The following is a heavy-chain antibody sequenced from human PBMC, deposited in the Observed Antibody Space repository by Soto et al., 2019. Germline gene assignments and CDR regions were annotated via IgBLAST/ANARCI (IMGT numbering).Heavy chain of an antibody. CDR2: ITYAGKY. J-gene: IGHJ5*02. CDR3: ARHVTYSSPLSLPWFDP. CDR1: GGLFSSNQYY. Sequence: SETLTLTCSVSGGLFSSNQYYWGRLRQPQGKGPDWIGSITYAGKYYQDSSPKSRATISMDTSKSQISLKLTSVNAADTAIYYCARHVTYSSPLSLPWFDPWGQGTRVTVSS. V-gene: IGHV4-39*01. D-gene: IGHD6-19*01.